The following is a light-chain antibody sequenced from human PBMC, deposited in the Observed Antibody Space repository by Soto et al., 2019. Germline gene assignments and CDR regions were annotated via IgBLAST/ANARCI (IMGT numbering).Light chain of an antibody. CDR3: QQYGSSPRA. CDR2: EAS. J-gene: IGKJ3*01. V-gene: IGKV3-20*01. CDR1: QSFSSRY. Sequence: IVLTQSPGTLSLSPGERATLSCRASQSFSSRYLAWYQQKPGQAPRLLIYEASSRATGIPARFSGSGSGTDFTLTISRLEPENFAVYYCQQYGSSPRAFGPGTKVDIK.